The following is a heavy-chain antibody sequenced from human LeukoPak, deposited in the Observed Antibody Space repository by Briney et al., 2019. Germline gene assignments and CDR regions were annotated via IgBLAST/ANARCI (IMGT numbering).Heavy chain of an antibody. D-gene: IGHD3-10*01. CDR1: GFTFSSDA. V-gene: IGHV3-23*01. CDR2: ISGSVGST. Sequence: PGGSLRLAWAASGFTFSSDAMSSVRQAPGKWLEWVASISGSVGSTYYAHSGKGPLTISRNNSKNTLYLQMSSLRAGDTAVYYCAKGSSVRGVIGWFDPWGQGTLVTVSS. CDR3: AKGSSVRGVIGWFDP. J-gene: IGHJ5*02.